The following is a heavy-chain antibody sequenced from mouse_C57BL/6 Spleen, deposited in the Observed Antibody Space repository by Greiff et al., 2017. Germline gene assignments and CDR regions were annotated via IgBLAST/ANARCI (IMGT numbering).Heavy chain of an antibody. CDR1: GYAFSSSW. CDR3: ARDGYYYGSDYYAMDY. CDR2: IYPGDGDT. J-gene: IGHJ4*01. Sequence: VQLQQSGPELVKPGASVKISCKASGYAFSSSWMNWVKQRPGKGLEWIGRIYPGDGDTNYNGKFKGKATLTADKSSSTAYMQLSSLTSEDSAVYFCARDGYYYGSDYYAMDYWGQGTSVTVSS. V-gene: IGHV1-82*01. D-gene: IGHD1-1*01.